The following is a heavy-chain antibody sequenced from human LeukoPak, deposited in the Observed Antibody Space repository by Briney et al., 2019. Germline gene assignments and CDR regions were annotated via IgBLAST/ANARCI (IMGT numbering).Heavy chain of an antibody. J-gene: IGHJ4*02. CDR1: GGSFSGYY. D-gene: IGHD3-16*02. V-gene: IGHV4-34*01. Sequence: ASETLSLTCAVYGGSFSGYYWSWIRHPPGKGLEWIGEFNHRGGTNYNPSLKRRVTIAVDTSQHQFSLKLSSVTAADTAVYYCARERNPNMITFGGVIAAIDYWGQGTLVTVSS. CDR3: ARERNPNMITFGGVIAAIDY. CDR2: FNHRGGT.